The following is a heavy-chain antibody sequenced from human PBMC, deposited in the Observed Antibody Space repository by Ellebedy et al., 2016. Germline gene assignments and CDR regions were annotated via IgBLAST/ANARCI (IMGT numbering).Heavy chain of an antibody. J-gene: IGHJ6*02. CDR3: ARARVYNWNDGGEDYYGMDV. Sequence: GGSLRLXXAASGFTFSSYDMHWVRQATGKGLEWVSAIGTAGDTYYPGSVKGRFTISRENAKNSLYLQMNSLRAGDTAVYYCARARVYNWNDGGEDYYGMDVWGQGTTVTVSS. CDR1: GFTFSSYD. D-gene: IGHD1-20*01. V-gene: IGHV3-13*04. CDR2: IGTAGDT.